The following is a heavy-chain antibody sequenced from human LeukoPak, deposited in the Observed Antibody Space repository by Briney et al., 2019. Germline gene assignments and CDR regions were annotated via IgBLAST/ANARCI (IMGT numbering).Heavy chain of an antibody. CDR3: ARDHLGYFDL. CDR2: IYHSGST. CDR1: GGSISSGGYS. Sequence: SETLSLTCAVSGGSISSGGYSWSWIRQPPGKGLEWIGYIYHSGSTYYNPSLESRVTISVDRSKNQFSLKLSSVTAAVTAVYYCARDHLGYFDLWGRGTLVTVSS. V-gene: IGHV4-30-2*01. J-gene: IGHJ2*01.